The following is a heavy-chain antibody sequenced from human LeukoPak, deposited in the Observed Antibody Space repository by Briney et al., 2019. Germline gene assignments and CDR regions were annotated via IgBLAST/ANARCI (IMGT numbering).Heavy chain of an antibody. Sequence: GGSLRLSCAASGFTFSSYSMNWVRQAPGKGLEWVSYISSSGSTIYYADSVKGRFTISRDNAKNSLYLQMNSLRAEDTAVYYCARDERLNIVATITLDYWGQGTLVTVSS. J-gene: IGHJ4*02. CDR2: ISSSGSTI. D-gene: IGHD5-12*01. CDR1: GFTFSSYS. V-gene: IGHV3-48*01. CDR3: ARDERLNIVATITLDY.